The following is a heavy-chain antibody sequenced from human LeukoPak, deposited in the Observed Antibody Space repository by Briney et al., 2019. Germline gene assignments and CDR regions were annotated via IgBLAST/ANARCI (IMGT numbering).Heavy chain of an antibody. CDR3: ARGGIVVVPAAIIWFDP. J-gene: IGHJ5*02. Sequence: SETLSLTCTVSGGSISSGGYYWSWIRQPPGKGLEWVGYIYYSGSTNYNPSLKSRVTISVDTSKNQFSLKLSSVTAADTAVYYCARGGIVVVPAAIIWFDPWGQGTLVTVSS. CDR1: GGSISSGGYY. D-gene: IGHD2-2*01. V-gene: IGHV4-61*08. CDR2: IYYSGST.